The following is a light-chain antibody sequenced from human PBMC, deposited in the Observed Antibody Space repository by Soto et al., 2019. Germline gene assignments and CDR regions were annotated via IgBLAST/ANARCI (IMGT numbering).Light chain of an antibody. V-gene: IGLV2-14*01. Sequence: QSVLTQPASVSGSPGQSITISCTGTSSDVGAYKYVSWYQQHPGKAPKLMIYDVSNRPSGVSDRFSGSKSGNTASLTISGLQAEDEADYYCSSYTSSSTYVFGTGNKVPVL. CDR3: SSYTSSSTYV. J-gene: IGLJ1*01. CDR1: SSDVGAYKY. CDR2: DVS.